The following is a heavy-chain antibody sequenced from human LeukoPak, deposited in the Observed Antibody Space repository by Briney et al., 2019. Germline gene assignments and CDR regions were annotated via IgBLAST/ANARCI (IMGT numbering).Heavy chain of an antibody. D-gene: IGHD3-10*01. Sequence: GGSLRLSCAASGFTFDDYAMHWVRQAPGKGLEWVSGISWNSGSIGYADSVKGRFTISRDNAKNSLYLQMNSLRAEDTALYYCAKDMSPYYYGSGSYSYWGQGTLVTVSS. J-gene: IGHJ4*02. CDR1: GFTFDDYA. CDR2: ISWNSGSI. CDR3: AKDMSPYYYGSGSYSY. V-gene: IGHV3-9*01.